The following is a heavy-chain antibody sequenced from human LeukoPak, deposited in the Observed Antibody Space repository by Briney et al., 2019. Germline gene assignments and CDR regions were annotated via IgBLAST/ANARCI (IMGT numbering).Heavy chain of an antibody. J-gene: IGHJ4*01. CDR2: IYYSGNT. Sequence: SETLSLTCTLSGRSITSYYYTWLRQPPGKGLVWLGYIYYSGNTNYNPSLKSRVTMSLDMSKNQFSLRLTSVTAADTAVYYCAREDSGTSIDYWGQGTLVTVSS. V-gene: IGHV4-59*01. CDR3: AREDSGTSIDY. CDR1: GRSITSYY. D-gene: IGHD1-26*01.